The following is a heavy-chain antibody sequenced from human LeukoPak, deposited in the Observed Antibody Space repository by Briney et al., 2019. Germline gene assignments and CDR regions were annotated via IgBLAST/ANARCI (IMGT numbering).Heavy chain of an antibody. CDR1: GGSLSSSISY. J-gene: IGHJ5*02. CDR3: ATHVSIVAPATLNYGDNWFDP. CDR2: IYYRGTT. D-gene: IGHD2-2*01. Sequence: SETLSLTCTVSGGSLSSSISYWGWIRQPPGKGLEWIGSIYYRGTTYYNPSLKSRVTISVDTSKNQFSLNLNSVTAADTAIYYCATHVSIVAPATLNYGDNWFDPWGQGTLVIVSS. V-gene: IGHV4-39*01.